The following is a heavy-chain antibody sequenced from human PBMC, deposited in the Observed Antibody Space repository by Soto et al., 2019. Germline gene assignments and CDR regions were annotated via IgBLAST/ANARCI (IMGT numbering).Heavy chain of an antibody. D-gene: IGHD6-13*01. Sequence: QVQLVQSGAEAKKPGSSVKVSCEASGGTFSSYDISWVRQSPGQGLEWMGGIIPIFGTANYAQMFQGRVTITAEESTSTAYMELSSLRSEETAVSYCARHGRLGSSWYYFDSWGEVTLVTVSS. CDR2: IIPIFGTA. V-gene: IGHV1-69*01. CDR1: GGTFSSYD. J-gene: IGHJ4*02. CDR3: ARHGRLGSSWYYFDS.